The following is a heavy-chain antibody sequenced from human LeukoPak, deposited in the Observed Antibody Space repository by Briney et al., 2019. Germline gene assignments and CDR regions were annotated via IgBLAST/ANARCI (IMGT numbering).Heavy chain of an antibody. CDR1: GFTFSTYW. Sequence: AGGSLRLSCAASGFTFSTYWMNWARQAPGKGLEWVSSIPASGGSTYYADSVKGRFTISRDNSKNSLYLQMNSLRAEDTAVYYCAKESSGGWYFDYWGQGTLVTVSS. V-gene: IGHV3-23*01. J-gene: IGHJ4*02. D-gene: IGHD6-19*01. CDR2: IPASGGST. CDR3: AKESSGGWYFDY.